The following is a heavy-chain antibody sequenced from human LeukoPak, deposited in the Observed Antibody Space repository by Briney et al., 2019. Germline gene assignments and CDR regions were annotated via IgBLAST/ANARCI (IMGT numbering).Heavy chain of an antibody. CDR2: LNPNSGNT. V-gene: IGHV1-8*01. Sequence: ASVKVSCKASGYTFTSYDINWVRQATGQGLEWMGWLNPNSGNTGYAQKFQGRVTMTRNTSISTAYMELSSLRSEDTAVYYCARGPDVRYFDWYPLDYWGQGTLVTVSS. D-gene: IGHD3-9*01. CDR1: GYTFTSYD. J-gene: IGHJ4*02. CDR3: ARGPDVRYFDWYPLDY.